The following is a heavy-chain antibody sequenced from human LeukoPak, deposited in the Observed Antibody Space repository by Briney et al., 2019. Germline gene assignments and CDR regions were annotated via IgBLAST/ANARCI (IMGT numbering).Heavy chain of an antibody. D-gene: IGHD2-15*01. V-gene: IGHV3-9*01. CDR2: ISWNSGSI. Sequence: PGRSLRLFCAASGFTFDDYAMHWVRQAPGKGLEWVSGISWNSGSIGYADSVKGRFTISRDNAKNSLYLQMNSLRAEDTALYYCAKGDVVVGNYFDYWGQGTLVTVSS. CDR1: GFTFDDYA. J-gene: IGHJ4*02. CDR3: AKGDVVVGNYFDY.